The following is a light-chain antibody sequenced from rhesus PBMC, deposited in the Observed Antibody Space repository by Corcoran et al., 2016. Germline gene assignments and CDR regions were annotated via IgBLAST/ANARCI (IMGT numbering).Light chain of an antibody. CDR2: GAS. J-gene: IGKJ4*01. CDR3: QETSNLST. Sequence: EIVMTQSPATLSLSPGERATLSCRASQSVSSYLAWYQQKPGQAPRLLIYGASSRATDIPDRFSGSGSGTDFTLTISSLEPEDFAVYYCQETSNLSTFGGGTKVELK. CDR1: QSVSSY. V-gene: IGKV3-31*02.